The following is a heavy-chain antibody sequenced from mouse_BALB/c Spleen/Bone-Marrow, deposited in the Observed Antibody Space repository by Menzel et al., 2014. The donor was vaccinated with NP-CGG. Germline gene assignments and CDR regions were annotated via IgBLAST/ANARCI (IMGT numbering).Heavy chain of an antibody. CDR1: GDSITSGY. D-gene: IGHD3-1*01. J-gene: IGHJ4*01. CDR2: ISYSGST. CDR3: ARSGSSGYHYYAMDY. V-gene: IGHV3-8*02. Sequence: EVQLVESGPSLVKPSQTLSLTCSVTGDSITSGYWNWIRKFPGNKLEYMGYISYSGSTYYNPSLKSRIPITRDTSKNLYYLQLNSVTTKDTATYYCARSGSSGYHYYAMDYWGQGTSVTVSS.